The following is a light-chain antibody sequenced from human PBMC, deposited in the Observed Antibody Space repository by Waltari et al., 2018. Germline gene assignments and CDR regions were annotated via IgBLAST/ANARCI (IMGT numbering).Light chain of an antibody. Sequence: EIVLTQSPGTLSLSPGERATLSCRASQSVSRTLAWYQQKPGQAPRLLIYDASIRDTGIPDRFSGSGSGTDFSLTISRLEPEDFAVYYCQKYGTLPATFGQGTKVEIK. CDR2: DAS. J-gene: IGKJ1*01. CDR1: QSVSRT. V-gene: IGKV3-20*01. CDR3: QKYGTLPAT.